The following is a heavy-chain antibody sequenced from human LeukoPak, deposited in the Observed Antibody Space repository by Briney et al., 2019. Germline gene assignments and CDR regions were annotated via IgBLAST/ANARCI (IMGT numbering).Heavy chain of an antibody. D-gene: IGHD2-2*01. Sequence: SQTLSLTCVISGDSVSSNSAAWNWIRQCPSRGLEWLGRTSYRSKWYYDYALSVKSRISIHPDTSKNQFSLQLNSVTPEDTAVYFCARGSRHLDHWGQGTLVTVSS. CDR1: GDSVSSNSAA. CDR3: ARGSRHLDH. CDR2: TSYRSKWYY. V-gene: IGHV6-1*01. J-gene: IGHJ4*02.